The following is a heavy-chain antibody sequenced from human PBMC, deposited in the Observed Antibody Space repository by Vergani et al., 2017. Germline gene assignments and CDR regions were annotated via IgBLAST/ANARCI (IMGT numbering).Heavy chain of an antibody. CDR1: GFTFSSYA. CDR2: ISYDGSNK. CDR3: ARDRVPGGSPLDI. Sequence: QVQLVESGGGVVQPGRSLRLSCAASGFTFSSYAMHWVRQAPGKGLEWVAVISYDGSNKYYADSVKGRFTISRDNSKNTLYLQMNSLRAEDTAVYYCARDRVPGGSPLDIWGQGTMVTVSS. D-gene: IGHD2-15*01. J-gene: IGHJ3*02. V-gene: IGHV3-30-3*01.